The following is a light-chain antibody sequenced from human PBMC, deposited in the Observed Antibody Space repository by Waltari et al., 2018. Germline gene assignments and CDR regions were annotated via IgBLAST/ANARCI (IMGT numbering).Light chain of an antibody. Sequence: DIVMTQSPDSLAVSLGERATINCKSSQSVLYSSNNKNYLAGYQQKPGQPPKLLIYWASTPESGVPGRFSGSGSGTDFTLTISSLQAEDVAVYYCQQYLSTPPTFGQGTKVEIK. V-gene: IGKV4-1*01. CDR2: WAS. CDR1: QSVLYSSNNKNY. CDR3: QQYLSTPPT. J-gene: IGKJ1*01.